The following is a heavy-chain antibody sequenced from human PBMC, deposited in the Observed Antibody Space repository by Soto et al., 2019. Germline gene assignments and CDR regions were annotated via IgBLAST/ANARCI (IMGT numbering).Heavy chain of an antibody. CDR1: EETITSYS. CDR3: ANEKTVSGPFDY. CDR2: IGATGSNR. D-gene: IGHD6-19*01. V-gene: IGHV3-30*02. J-gene: IGHJ4*02. Sequence: SRRVAEETITSYSLNRVLQAQGRGLEWVALIGATGSNRFHRDSVKGRFTISRDNSKSTLYLQMNSLKTEDTAVYYCANEKTVSGPFDYWGQGTLVTVSS.